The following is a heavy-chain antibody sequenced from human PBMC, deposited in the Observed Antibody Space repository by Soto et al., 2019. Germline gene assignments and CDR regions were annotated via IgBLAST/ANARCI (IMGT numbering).Heavy chain of an antibody. Sequence: QVQLVQSGAEVKKPGSSVKVSCKASGGTFSSYIISWVRQAPGQGLEWMGRIIPILGIANYAQKFQGRVTITADKSTSTAYMDLISLRSEDTAVYYCARFPQTAIVGAAYFDYWGQGTLVTVSS. J-gene: IGHJ4*02. CDR3: ARFPQTAIVGAAYFDY. D-gene: IGHD1-26*01. CDR1: GGTFSSYI. CDR2: IIPILGIA. V-gene: IGHV1-69*02.